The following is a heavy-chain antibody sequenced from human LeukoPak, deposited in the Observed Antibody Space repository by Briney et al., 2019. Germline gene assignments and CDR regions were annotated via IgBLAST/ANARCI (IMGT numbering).Heavy chain of an antibody. Sequence: GGSLRLSCAAPGFSFSFYWMHWVRQAPGKGPVWVSRIKTDGSIADYADSVKGRFTISRDNSKNTLYLQMNSLRAEDTAVYYCARVVPPTDYGSGSYFWDPYYFDYWGQGTLVTVSS. V-gene: IGHV3-74*01. J-gene: IGHJ4*02. CDR1: GFSFSFYW. CDR2: IKTDGSIA. CDR3: ARVVPPTDYGSGSYFWDPYYFDY. D-gene: IGHD3-10*01.